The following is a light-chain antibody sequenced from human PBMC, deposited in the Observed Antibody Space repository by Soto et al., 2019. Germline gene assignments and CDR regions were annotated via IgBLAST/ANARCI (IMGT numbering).Light chain of an antibody. CDR1: QSVSNNY. V-gene: IGKV3-20*01. CDR3: KQYGSSGT. J-gene: IGKJ1*01. CDR2: GAS. Sequence: EIVLPQSPGTLSLSPGASSTLSCRASQSVSNNYLAWYQQKPGQAPRLLIYGASNRATGIPDRFSGSGSGTDFTLTISRLEPEDFAVYYCKQYGSSGTVGQGSKVDIK.